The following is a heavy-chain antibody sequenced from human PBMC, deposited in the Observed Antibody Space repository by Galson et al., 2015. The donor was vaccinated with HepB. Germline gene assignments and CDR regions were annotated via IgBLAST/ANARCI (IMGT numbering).Heavy chain of an antibody. V-gene: IGHV1-18*01. D-gene: IGHD4-11*01. CDR2: ISAYNGQK. Sequence: SVKVSCKASGYTFTSFGISWVRLAPGQGLEWMGWISAYNGQKNYAQKVQGRVTMTTDISTSTAYMELRSLRSDDTAVYYCASRANGRSYSNPEGYYGMDVWGQGTTVTVSS. CDR3: ASRANGRSYSNPEGYYGMDV. J-gene: IGHJ6*02. CDR1: GYTFTSFG.